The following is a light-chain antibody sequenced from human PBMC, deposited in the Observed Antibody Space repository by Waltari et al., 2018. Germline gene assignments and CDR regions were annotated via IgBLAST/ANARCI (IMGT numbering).Light chain of an antibody. CDR2: GAS. V-gene: IGKV3-20*01. J-gene: IGKJ3*01. Sequence: ELVLTQSPGTLSLSPGERATLSCRASQSVSSFYLAWYQQKPGQGPRLLIYGASTRVTGIPDRFSGSGSGTDFTLTISRLEPEDFAVYYCQQYATSPVTFGPGTRVDLK. CDR1: QSVSSFY. CDR3: QQYATSPVT.